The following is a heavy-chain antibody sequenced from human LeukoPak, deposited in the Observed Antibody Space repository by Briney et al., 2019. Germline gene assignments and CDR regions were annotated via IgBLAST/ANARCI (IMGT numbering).Heavy chain of an antibody. V-gene: IGHV3-30-3*01. CDR3: ARAGSRLPPYCSSTSCYGELGAFDI. CDR2: ISYDGSNK. J-gene: IGHJ3*02. Sequence: GRSLRLSCAASGFTFSNYAMHWVRQAPGKGLEWVAVISYDGSNKYYADSVKGRFTISRDNSKNTLYLQMNSLRAEDTAVYYCARAGSRLPPYCSSTSCYGELGAFDIWGQGIMVTVSS. CDR1: GFTFSNYA. D-gene: IGHD2-2*01.